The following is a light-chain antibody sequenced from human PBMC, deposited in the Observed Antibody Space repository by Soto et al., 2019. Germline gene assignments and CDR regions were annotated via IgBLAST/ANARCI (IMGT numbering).Light chain of an antibody. J-gene: IGKJ1*01. CDR2: GAS. CDR1: QSITNY. CDR3: QQYGSPGT. Sequence: SPATLSVTKRERSTPSYRASQSITNYLAWYQQKPGQAPRLLIYGASNRATGIPDRFSGSGSGTDFTLTISILETEDFAVYYCQQYGSPGTFGHGTKAAIK. V-gene: IGKV3-20*01.